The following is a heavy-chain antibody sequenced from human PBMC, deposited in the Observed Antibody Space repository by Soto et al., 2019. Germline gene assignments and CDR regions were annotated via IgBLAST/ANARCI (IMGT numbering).Heavy chain of an antibody. J-gene: IGHJ3*01. V-gene: IGHV1-18*01. CDR2: ISAMNGNT. CDR1: GYTFTHFG. Sequence: QVQLVQSGAEVKKPGASVKVSCKASGYTFTHFGISWERQAPGQGLAWMGWISAMNGNTKYVDNFQDRVTMTTDTSTNTSYMGVRSLRSDDTAIYYCARVYGSGSYIAFDFWGQGTMVTVSS. D-gene: IGHD3-10*01. CDR3: ARVYGSGSYIAFDF.